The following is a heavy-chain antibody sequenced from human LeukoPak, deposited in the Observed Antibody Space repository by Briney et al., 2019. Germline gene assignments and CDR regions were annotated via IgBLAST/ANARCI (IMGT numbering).Heavy chain of an antibody. CDR1: GYNFNIYA. CDR3: GREHDTLTGFSFDS. Sequence: GASVKVSCKASGYNFNIYAIQWVRQAPGQGLEWMGWINVGNGNTKYSQNFQGRLTITRGTPASTAYMELSSLRSEDTAVYYCGREHDTLTGFSFDSWGQGTVITVSS. CDR2: INVGNGNT. J-gene: IGHJ4*02. V-gene: IGHV1-3*01. D-gene: IGHD3-9*01.